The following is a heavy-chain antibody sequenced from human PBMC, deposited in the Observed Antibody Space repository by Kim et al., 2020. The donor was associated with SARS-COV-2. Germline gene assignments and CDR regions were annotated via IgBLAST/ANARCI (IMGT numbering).Heavy chain of an antibody. V-gene: IGHV3-11*04. CDR3: ASLFTIPRPGFDP. Sequence: YYADPWKGRLTIARDQAKNSMYLQMNSLRAEDAAVYYCASLFTIPRPGFDPWGQGTLVTVSS. D-gene: IGHD3-3*01. J-gene: IGHJ5*02.